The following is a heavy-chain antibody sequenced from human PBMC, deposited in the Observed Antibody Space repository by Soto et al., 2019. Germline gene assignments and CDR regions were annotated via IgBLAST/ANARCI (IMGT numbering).Heavy chain of an antibody. Sequence: VASVKVSCKASGYTFTGYYMHWVRQAPGQGLEWMGWINPNSGGTNYAQKFQGRVTMTRDTSISTAYMELSRLRSDDTAVYYCASDNFDFWSGYRQNYGMDVWGQGTTVTVSS. CDR3: ASDNFDFWSGYRQNYGMDV. CDR1: GYTFTGYY. V-gene: IGHV1-2*02. D-gene: IGHD3-3*01. J-gene: IGHJ6*02. CDR2: INPNSGGT.